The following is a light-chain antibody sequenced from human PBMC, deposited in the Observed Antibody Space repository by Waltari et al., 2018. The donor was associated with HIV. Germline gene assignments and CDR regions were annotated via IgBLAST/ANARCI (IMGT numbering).Light chain of an antibody. V-gene: IGLV3-10*01. CDR1: ALAKKY. Sequence: SYELTQPPSVSVSPGQAARITCSGDALAKKYAYGYQQKSGQAPVLVIYEDDKRPSGIPERFSASTSGTMATLTISGAQAEDEGDYYCYSTDSSGYHKVFGGGTKLTVL. CDR3: YSTDSSGYHKV. CDR2: EDD. J-gene: IGLJ2*01.